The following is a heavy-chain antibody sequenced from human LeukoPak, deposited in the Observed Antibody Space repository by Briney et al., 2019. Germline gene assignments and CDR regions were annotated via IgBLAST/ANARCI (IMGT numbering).Heavy chain of an antibody. CDR2: FSNSGST. V-gene: IGHV4-61*02. CDR1: GDFISSGTYY. J-gene: IGHJ3*02. Sequence: SETLSLTCTVSGDFISSGTYYWTWIRQPAGEGLEWIGRFSNSGSTNYNPSLMSRVTISLDTSKNQFSLNVRSVTAADTAVYYCARYIVSYPHDAFDIWGQGTMVTVSS. CDR3: ARYIVSYPHDAFDI. D-gene: IGHD1-26*01.